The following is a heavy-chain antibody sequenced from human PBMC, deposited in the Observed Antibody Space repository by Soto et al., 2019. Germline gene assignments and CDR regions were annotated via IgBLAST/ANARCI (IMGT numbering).Heavy chain of an antibody. CDR1: GFSFSTYS. J-gene: IGHJ2*01. D-gene: IGHD5-12*01. V-gene: IGHV3-21*01. CDR2: ISTSSST. Sequence: EVQLVESGGGLVKPGESLRLSCGASGFSFSTYSMNWVRQAPGKGLEWVSGISTSSSTYYADSVQGRFTLSRDNAKNSLFLQMNSLRVEDTAVYYCVGGLVSYWYFDLWGRGTLFTVSS. CDR3: VGGLVSYWYFDL.